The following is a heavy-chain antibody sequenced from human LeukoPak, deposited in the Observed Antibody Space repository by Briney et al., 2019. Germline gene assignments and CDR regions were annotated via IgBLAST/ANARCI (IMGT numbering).Heavy chain of an antibody. V-gene: IGHV3-23*01. CDR2: ISGSCGST. CDR3: AKASTYYDILTGYYSGYFDY. Sequence: GGSLRLSCAASGFTFSSYAMSWVRQAPGKGLEWVSAISGSCGSTYYADSVKGRFTISRDNSKDTLYLQMNSLRAEDTAVYYCAKASTYYDILTGYYSGYFDYWGQGTLVTVSS. J-gene: IGHJ4*02. D-gene: IGHD3-9*01. CDR1: GFTFSSYA.